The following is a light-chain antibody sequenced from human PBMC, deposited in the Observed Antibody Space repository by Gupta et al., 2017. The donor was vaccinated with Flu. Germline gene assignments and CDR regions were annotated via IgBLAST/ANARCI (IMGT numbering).Light chain of an antibody. CDR3: QQGYSTPPT. J-gene: IGKJ4*01. CDR2: AAS. Sequence: GDRVTITCRASQSISSYLNWYQQKPGKAPKLLIYAASSLQSGVPSRFSGSGSGTDFTLTISSLQPEDFATYYCQQGYSTPPTFGGGTKVEIK. CDR1: QSISSY. V-gene: IGKV1-39*01.